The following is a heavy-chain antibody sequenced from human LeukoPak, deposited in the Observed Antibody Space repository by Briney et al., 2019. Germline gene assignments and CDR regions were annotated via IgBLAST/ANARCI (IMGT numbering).Heavy chain of an antibody. Sequence: ASETLSLTCTVSGGSISSSSYYWGWIRQPPGKGLEWIGSIYYSGSTYYNPSLKSRVTISVDTSKNQFSLKLSSVTAADTAVYYCARHGRGLKSTPPVQVDYWGQGTLVTVSS. D-gene: IGHD3/OR15-3a*01. CDR3: ARHGRGLKSTPPVQVDY. CDR1: GGSISSSSYY. J-gene: IGHJ4*02. CDR2: IYYSGST. V-gene: IGHV4-39*01.